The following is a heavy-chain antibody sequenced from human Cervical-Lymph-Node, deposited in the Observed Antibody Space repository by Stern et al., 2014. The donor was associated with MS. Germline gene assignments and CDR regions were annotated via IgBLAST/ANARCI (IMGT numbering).Heavy chain of an antibody. D-gene: IGHD2-15*01. CDR3: AKRGFEG. CDR2: ISYDGSNK. Sequence: VQLVESGGGVVQPGRSLRLSCAASGFTFSSYGMHWVRQAPGKGLEWVAVISYDGSNKYYADSVKGRFTISRDNSKNPLYLQMNSLRAEDTAVYYCAKRGFEGWGQGTLVTVSS. J-gene: IGHJ4*02. V-gene: IGHV3-30*18. CDR1: GFTFSSYG.